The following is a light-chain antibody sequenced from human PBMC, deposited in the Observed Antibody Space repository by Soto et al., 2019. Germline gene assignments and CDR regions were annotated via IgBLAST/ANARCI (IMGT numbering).Light chain of an antibody. J-gene: IGLJ3*02. CDR1: SSNIGSNY. CDR3: AAWDDSRSGVV. V-gene: IGLV1-47*01. CDR2: RNN. Sequence: QSVLTQPPSASGTPGQRVTISCSGSSSNIGSNYVYWYQQLPGTAPKLLIYRNNQRPSGVPDRFSCSKSGTSASLAISGLRSEDEANYYCAAWDDSRSGVVFGGGTKVTVL.